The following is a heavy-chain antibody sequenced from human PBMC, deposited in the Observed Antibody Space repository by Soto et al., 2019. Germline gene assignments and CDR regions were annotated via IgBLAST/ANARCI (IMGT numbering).Heavy chain of an antibody. V-gene: IGHV3-30-3*01. CDR2: ISYDGSNK. D-gene: IGHD4-4*01. Sequence: QVQLVESGGGVVQPGRSLRLSCAASGFTFSSYAMHWVRQAPGKGLEWVAVISYDGSNKYYADSVKGRFTISRDNSKNTLYLQMNSLRAXXTAVYYCARPLWRDDYNWGYFDLWGRGTLVTVSS. J-gene: IGHJ2*01. CDR1: GFTFSSYA. CDR3: ARPLWRDDYNWGYFDL.